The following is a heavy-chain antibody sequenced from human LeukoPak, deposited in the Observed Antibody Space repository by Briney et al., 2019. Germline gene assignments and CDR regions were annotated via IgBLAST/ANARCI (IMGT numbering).Heavy chain of an antibody. Sequence: GRSLRLSCAASGFAFSTYAMHWVRQAPGKGLEWVAVISFDEGTKYYADSVKGRFTISRDNSKNTLYLQMNGLRTEDTAMYYCTRRGGGYEFDYWGQGTLVTVSS. CDR1: GFAFSTYA. CDR2: ISFDEGTK. J-gene: IGHJ4*02. CDR3: TRRGGGYEFDY. D-gene: IGHD5-12*01. V-gene: IGHV3-30-3*01.